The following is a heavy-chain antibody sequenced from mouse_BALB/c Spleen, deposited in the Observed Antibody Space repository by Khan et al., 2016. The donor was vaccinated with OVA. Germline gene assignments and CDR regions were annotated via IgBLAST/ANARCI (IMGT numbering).Heavy chain of an antibody. J-gene: IGHJ4*01. CDR1: GFSLTNYG. CDR2: IRNDGST. V-gene: IGHV2-6-1*01. Sequence: VKVEESGPGLVAPSQSLSITCTISGFSLTNYGVHWVRQPPGKGLEWLVVIRNDGSTPYNSALKSRLTIRKDNTKSQVFLKMNSLQTDDTAMYFCARQPYYHYNIMDYWGQGPSVTVSS. CDR3: ARQPYYHYNIMDY. D-gene: IGHD2-10*01.